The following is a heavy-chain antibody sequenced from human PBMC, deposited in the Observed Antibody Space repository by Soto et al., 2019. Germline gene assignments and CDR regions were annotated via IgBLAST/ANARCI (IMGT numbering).Heavy chain of an antibody. CDR2: IYHSGST. CDR3: ARVGITMILMVIERLDAFDI. J-gene: IGHJ3*02. V-gene: IGHV4-4*02. Sequence: QVQLQETGPGLVKPSGTLSLTCAVSGGSISSSNWWSWVRQPPGKGLEWIGEIYHSGSTNYNPSLKSRVTISVDKSKNRFSLKLSSVTAADTAVYYCARVGITMILMVIERLDAFDIWGQGTMVTVSS. CDR1: GGSISSSNW. D-gene: IGHD3-22*01.